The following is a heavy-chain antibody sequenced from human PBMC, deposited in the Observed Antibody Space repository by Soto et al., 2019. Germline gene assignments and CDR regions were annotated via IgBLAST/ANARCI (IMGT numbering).Heavy chain of an antibody. CDR3: ARGLDQPPVGLYFDT. J-gene: IGHJ4*02. CDR1: GGTFNSYL. Sequence: QVQLVQSGAEVKNPGSSVKVSCKTSGGTFNSYLIDWVRQAPGQGLEWMGGIIPAFGTAKYAQKFQGRVTITADKSTTTAYMELRTLTSEDTAVCYCARGLDQPPVGLYFDTWGQGTLVTVSS. CDR2: IIPAFGTA. V-gene: IGHV1-69*06. D-gene: IGHD2-2*01.